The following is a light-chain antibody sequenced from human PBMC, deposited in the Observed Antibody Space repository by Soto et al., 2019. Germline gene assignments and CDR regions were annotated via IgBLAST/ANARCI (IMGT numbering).Light chain of an antibody. J-gene: IGLJ2*01. Sequence: QSALTQPRSVSGSPGQSVTISCTGTSSDVGGYNFVSWYQQHPCKAPKLIIYDVNRRPSGVPDRFSGSMSGNTASLTISGLQAEDEADYYCCSYAATYTFDVLFSGGTQLTVL. CDR3: CSYAATYTFDVL. CDR2: DVN. V-gene: IGLV2-11*01. CDR1: SSDVGGYNF.